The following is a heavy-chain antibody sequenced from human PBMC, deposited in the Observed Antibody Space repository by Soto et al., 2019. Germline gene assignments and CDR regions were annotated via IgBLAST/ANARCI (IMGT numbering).Heavy chain of an antibody. V-gene: IGHV4-34*01. CDR3: AGALHDGDYGAARC. CDR1: GGSFSGYY. J-gene: IGHJ4*02. CDR2: INHGGST. D-gene: IGHD4-17*01. Sequence: QVQLQQWGAGLLKPSETLSLTCAVYGGSFSGYYWRWIRQPPGKGLEWIGEINHGGSTNYNPSLKSRVTMSVDTSRNQCSLKLSSMTAADTAVYYCAGALHDGDYGAARCWGQGTLVAVSS.